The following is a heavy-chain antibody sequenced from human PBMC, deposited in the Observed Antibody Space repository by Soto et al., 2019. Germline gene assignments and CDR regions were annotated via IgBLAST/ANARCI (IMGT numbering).Heavy chain of an antibody. CDR1: GFTFSGYS. D-gene: IGHD2-15*01. J-gene: IGHJ3*02. Sequence: PGGSLRLSCAASGFTFSGYSMHWVRQVPGKGLEWVAVISYDGNKKSYADSVKGRFTISRDNSKNTLFLQMNSLRSEATAVYFCTQIVVVAASWTVDIRGQGTTVTVSS. CDR3: TQIVVVAASWTVDI. V-gene: IGHV3-30*03. CDR2: ISYDGNKK.